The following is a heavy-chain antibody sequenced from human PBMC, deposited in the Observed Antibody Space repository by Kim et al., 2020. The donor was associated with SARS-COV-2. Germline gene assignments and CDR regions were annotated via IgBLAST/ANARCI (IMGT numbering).Heavy chain of an antibody. V-gene: IGHV1-69*04. J-gene: IGHJ6*02. Sequence: FQGRVTITADKSTSTAYMELSSLRSEDTAVYYCARARITIFGVVIKDGMDVWGQGTTVTVSS. CDR3: ARARITIFGVVIKDGMDV. D-gene: IGHD3-3*01.